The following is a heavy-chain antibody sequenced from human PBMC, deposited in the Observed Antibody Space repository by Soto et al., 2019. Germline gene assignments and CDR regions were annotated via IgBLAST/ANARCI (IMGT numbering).Heavy chain of an antibody. D-gene: IGHD2-15*01. V-gene: IGHV1-69*02. CDR3: ARPNCIGGSCYWNY. Sequence: QVQLVQSGAEVKKPGSSVKVSCKASGGTFSSYTISWVRQAPGQGLEWMGRIIPILGIANYAQKFQGRVTITADKSTSTAYMELSSLRSEDTAVYYCARPNCIGGSCYWNYWGQGTLVTVSS. CDR1: GGTFSSYT. CDR2: IIPILGIA. J-gene: IGHJ4*02.